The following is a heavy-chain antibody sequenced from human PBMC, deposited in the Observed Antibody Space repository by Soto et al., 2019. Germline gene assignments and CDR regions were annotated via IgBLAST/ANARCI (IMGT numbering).Heavy chain of an antibody. CDR1: GYTFTSYA. D-gene: IGHD1-7*01. CDR2: INAGNGNT. CDR3: ARNPITGTTSYYYYGMDV. V-gene: IGHV1-3*01. J-gene: IGHJ6*02. Sequence: GASVKVSCKASGYTFTSYAMHWVRQAPGQRLEWMGWINAGNGNTKYSQKFQGRVTITRDTSASTAYMELSSLRSEDTAVYYCARNPITGTTSYYYYGMDVWGQGTTVTVSS.